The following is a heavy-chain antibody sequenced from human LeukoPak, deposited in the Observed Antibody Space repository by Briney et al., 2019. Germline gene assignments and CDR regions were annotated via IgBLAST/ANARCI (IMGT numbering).Heavy chain of an antibody. Sequence: GGSLRLSCAASGFTFSSYAMHWVRQAPGKGLECVAVISYDGSNKYYADSVKGRFTISRDNSKNTLYLQMNSLRAEDTAVYYCARDDSSGYYYGFWFDPWGQGTLVTVSS. D-gene: IGHD3-22*01. CDR2: ISYDGSNK. J-gene: IGHJ5*02. CDR3: ARDDSSGYYYGFWFDP. V-gene: IGHV3-30-3*01. CDR1: GFTFSSYA.